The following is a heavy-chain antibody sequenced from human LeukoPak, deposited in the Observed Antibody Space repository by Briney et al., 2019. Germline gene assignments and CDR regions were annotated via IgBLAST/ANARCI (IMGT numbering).Heavy chain of an antibody. D-gene: IGHD3-9*01. CDR1: GFTVSSNS. V-gene: IGHV3-23*01. J-gene: IGHJ4*02. CDR3: AKASYDILTGYYDYFDY. CDR2: INSDGSST. Sequence: PGGSLRLSCTVSGFTVSSNSMSWVRQAPGKGLVWVSRINSDGSSTYYADSVKGRFTISRDNSKNTLYLQMNSLRAEDTAVYYCAKASYDILTGYYDYFDYWGQGTLVTVSS.